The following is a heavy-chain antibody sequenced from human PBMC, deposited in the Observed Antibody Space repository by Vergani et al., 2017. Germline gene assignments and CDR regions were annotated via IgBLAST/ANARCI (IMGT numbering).Heavy chain of an antibody. J-gene: IGHJ4*02. CDR3: ARHSLVDFWRPPDY. Sequence: EVQLVESGGGLVQPGESLKISCKGSGYSFTSYWIGWVRQMPGKGLEWMGIIYPGDSDTRYSPSFQGQVTISADKSISTAYLQWSSLKASDTAMYYCARHSLVDFWRPPDYWGQGTLVTVSS. CDR1: GYSFTSYW. CDR2: IYPGDSDT. V-gene: IGHV5-51*01. D-gene: IGHD3-3*01.